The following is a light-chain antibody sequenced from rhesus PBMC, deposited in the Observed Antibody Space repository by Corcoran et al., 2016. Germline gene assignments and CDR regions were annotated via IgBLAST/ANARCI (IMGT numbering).Light chain of an antibody. V-gene: IGKV1-74*01. CDR3: QHGSGTPPYS. CDR1: ENVNNY. CDR2: KAS. J-gene: IGKJ2*01. Sequence: DIQMTQSPSSLSASVGDRVTITCRASENVNNYLNWYQQKPGKAPKLLIYKASILQSGVPSRFSGSGSGTDYTFPISSLQPEVVATYYCQHGSGTPPYSFGQGTKVEIK.